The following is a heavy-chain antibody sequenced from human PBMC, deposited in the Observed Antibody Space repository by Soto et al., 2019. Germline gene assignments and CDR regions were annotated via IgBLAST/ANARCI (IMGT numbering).Heavy chain of an antibody. CDR2: INSDGGST. CDR3: ARGAIYSANDLNWFDP. V-gene: IGHV3-74*01. J-gene: IGHJ5*02. D-gene: IGHD5-12*01. Sequence: EVQLVEAGGGLVQPGGSLRLSCAASGFTFSNYWMHWVRQAPGKGLVWVSRINSDGGSTSYGGSVKGRFTISRDNAKNTLYLQMNSLRAEDTAVYYCARGAIYSANDLNWFDPWGQGTLVTVSS. CDR1: GFTFSNYW.